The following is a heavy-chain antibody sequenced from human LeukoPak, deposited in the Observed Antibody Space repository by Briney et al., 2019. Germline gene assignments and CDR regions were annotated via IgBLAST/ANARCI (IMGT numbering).Heavy chain of an antibody. Sequence: SETLSLTCTVSGGSISSYYWSWIRQPPGKGLEWIGYIYYSGSTNYNPSLKSRVTISVDTSKNQFSLKLSSVTAADTAVYYCAREGWHSSGWYFDYWGQGTLVTVPS. CDR1: GGSISSYY. CDR2: IYYSGST. CDR3: AREGWHSSGWYFDY. D-gene: IGHD6-19*01. J-gene: IGHJ4*02. V-gene: IGHV4-59*01.